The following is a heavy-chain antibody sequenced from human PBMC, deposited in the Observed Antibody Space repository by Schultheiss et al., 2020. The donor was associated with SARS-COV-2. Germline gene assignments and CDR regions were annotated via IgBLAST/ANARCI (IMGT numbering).Heavy chain of an antibody. D-gene: IGHD1-7*01. CDR3: AKWAWNYSDYYYYYMDV. V-gene: IGHV3-23*01. CDR2: ISGSGGST. CDR1: GFTVSSNY. J-gene: IGHJ6*03. Sequence: GGSLRLSCAASGFTVSSNYMSWVRQAPGKGLEWVSAISGSGGSTYYADSVKGRFTISRDNSKNTLYLQMNSLRAEDTAVYYCAKWAWNYSDYYYYYMDVWGKGTTVTVSS.